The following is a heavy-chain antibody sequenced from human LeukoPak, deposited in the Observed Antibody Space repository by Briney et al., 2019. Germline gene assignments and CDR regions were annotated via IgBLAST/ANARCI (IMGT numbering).Heavy chain of an antibody. D-gene: IGHD6-13*01. CDR3: AMRTIAAAGKSKYDAFDI. J-gene: IGHJ3*02. CDR2: IYYSGST. CDR1: GGSISNSRYF. Sequence: SETLSLTCTVSGGSISNSRYFWGWIRQPPGKGLECIGTIYYSGSTYYNPSLKSRVSISVDTSKNQFSLKLSSVTAADTAVYYCAMRTIAAAGKSKYDAFDIWGQGTMVTVSS. V-gene: IGHV4-39*07.